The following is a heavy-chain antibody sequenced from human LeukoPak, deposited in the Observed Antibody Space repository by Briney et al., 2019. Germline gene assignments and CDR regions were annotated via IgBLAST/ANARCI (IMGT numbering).Heavy chain of an antibody. J-gene: IGHJ4*02. CDR2: ISSSSSYI. CDR1: VFTFSSYS. CDR3: ARDPADSSGYPDY. V-gene: IGHV3-21*01. D-gene: IGHD3-22*01. Sequence: GGPLRLSCAASVFTFSSYSMNWARHAPGKGVECVSSISSSSSYIYYADSVKGRFTISRDNAKNSLYLQMNSLRAEDTAVYYCARDPADSSGYPDYWGQGTLVTVSS.